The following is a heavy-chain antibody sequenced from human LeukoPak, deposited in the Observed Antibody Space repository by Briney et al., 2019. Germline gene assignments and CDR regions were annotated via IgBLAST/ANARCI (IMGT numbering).Heavy chain of an antibody. D-gene: IGHD6-19*01. CDR1: GFTFSSYW. CDR2: INSDGSST. CDR3: ANPQLGWNYYYYGMDV. Sequence: GGSLRLSCAASGFTFSSYWMHWVRQAPGKGLVWVSRINSDGSSTSYADSVKGRFTISRDNAKNTLYLQMNSLRAEDTAVYYCANPQLGWNYYYYGMDVWGQGTTVTVSS. V-gene: IGHV3-74*01. J-gene: IGHJ6*02.